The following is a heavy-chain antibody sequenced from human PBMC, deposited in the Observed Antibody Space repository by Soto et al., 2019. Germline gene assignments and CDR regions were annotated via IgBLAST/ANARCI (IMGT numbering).Heavy chain of an antibody. CDR2: MSYDGTNK. CDR3: ARDSDSGTYYHYDMDV. Sequence: QVQLVESGGGVVQPGRSLRLSCAASGFTFSNYAMHWVRQAPGKGLEWVAVMSYDGTNKYYADSVKGRFTISIDNSKETLYLQRNSLRGEDTAVYYCARDSDSGTYYHYDMDVWGQGTTVTVSS. J-gene: IGHJ6*02. CDR1: GFTFSNYA. D-gene: IGHD3-10*01. V-gene: IGHV3-30*04.